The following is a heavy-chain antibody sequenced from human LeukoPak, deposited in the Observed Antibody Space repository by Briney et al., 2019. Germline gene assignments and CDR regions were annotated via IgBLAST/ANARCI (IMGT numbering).Heavy chain of an antibody. V-gene: IGHV1-24*01. CDR1: GYILTELS. J-gene: IGHJ4*02. Sequence: ASVKVSCKVSGYILTELSMHWVRQAPGKGLEWMGGFDPEDGEKIYAQKFQGRVTMTEDTSTDTAYMELSSLRSEDTAVYYCATLRGIAVAGRYWGQGTLVTVSS. CDR2: FDPEDGEK. D-gene: IGHD6-19*01. CDR3: ATLRGIAVAGRY.